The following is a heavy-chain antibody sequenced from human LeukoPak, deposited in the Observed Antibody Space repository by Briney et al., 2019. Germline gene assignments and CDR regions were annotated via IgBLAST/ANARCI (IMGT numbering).Heavy chain of an antibody. Sequence: SETLSLTCTVSGGSISSYYWSWIRQPPGKGLEWIGSIYYSGSTYYNPSLKSRVTISVDTSKNQFSLKLSSVTAADTAVYYCARAEWELLAGAFDIWGQGTMVTVSS. J-gene: IGHJ3*02. D-gene: IGHD1-26*01. CDR1: GGSISSYY. V-gene: IGHV4-59*12. CDR3: ARAEWELLAGAFDI. CDR2: IYYSGST.